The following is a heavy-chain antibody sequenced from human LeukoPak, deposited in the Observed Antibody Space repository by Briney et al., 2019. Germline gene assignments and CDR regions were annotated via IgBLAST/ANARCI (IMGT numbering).Heavy chain of an antibody. D-gene: IGHD5-12*01. CDR1: GGSISSYY. CDR2: IYTSGST. Sequence: PSETLSLTCTVSGGSISSYYWSWIRQPAGKGLEWIGRIYTSGSTNYKPSLKSRVTMSVDTSKKQFCLKMSSVTAADTAVYYCARDDLRRYSGPRGAFDIWGQGTMVTVSS. J-gene: IGHJ3*02. CDR3: ARDDLRRYSGPRGAFDI. V-gene: IGHV4-4*07.